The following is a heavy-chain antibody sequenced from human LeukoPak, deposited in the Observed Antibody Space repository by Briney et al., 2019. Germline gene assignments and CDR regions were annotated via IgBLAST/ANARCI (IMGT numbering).Heavy chain of an antibody. D-gene: IGHD2-21*02. V-gene: IGHV4-34*01. J-gene: IGHJ2*01. CDR2: INHSGST. CDR3: AREKVVTATNWYFDL. Sequence: SETLSLTCAVYGGSFSTYYWTWIRQPPGKGLEWIGEINHSGSTNYNPSLKSRVTISVDTSKNQFSLKLSSVTAADTAVYYCAREKVVTATNWYFDLWGRGTLVTVSS. CDR1: GGSFSTYY.